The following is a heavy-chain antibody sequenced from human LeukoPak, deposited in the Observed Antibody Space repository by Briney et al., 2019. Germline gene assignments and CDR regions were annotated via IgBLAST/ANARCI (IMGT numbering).Heavy chain of an antibody. D-gene: IGHD1-26*01. V-gene: IGHV3-23*01. CDR3: GGAKFYYYGMDV. Sequence: GGSLRLSCAASGLTFSSYAMTWVRQAPGQGLEWVSTISGSGDNTHYADSVEGRLTISRDNSKNTLYLQMNRLRVEDTAVYYCGGAKFYYYGMDVWGQGTTVTVS. CDR1: GLTFSSYA. J-gene: IGHJ6*02. CDR2: ISGSGDNT.